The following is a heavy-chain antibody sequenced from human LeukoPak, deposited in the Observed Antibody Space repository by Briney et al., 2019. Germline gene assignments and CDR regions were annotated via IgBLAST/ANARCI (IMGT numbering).Heavy chain of an antibody. V-gene: IGHV4-34*01. CDR3: ARVSYSSSWYGLEYYYYGMDV. D-gene: IGHD6-13*01. J-gene: IGHJ6*02. CDR1: GGSFSGYY. CDR2: INHSGST. Sequence: SETLSLTCAVYGGSFSGYYWSWIRQPPGKGLEWIGEINHSGSTNYNPSLKSRVTISVDTSKNQFSLKLSSVTAADTAVYYCARVSYSSSWYGLEYYYYGMDVWGQGTTVTVSS.